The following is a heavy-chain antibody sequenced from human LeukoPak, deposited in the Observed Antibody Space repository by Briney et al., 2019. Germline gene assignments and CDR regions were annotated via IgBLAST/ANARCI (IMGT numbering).Heavy chain of an antibody. CDR1: GFNFSDYY. D-gene: IGHD5-12*01. V-gene: IGHV3-11*01. Sequence: GGSLRLSCVASGFNFSDYYMNWIRQSPGKGLGWISYMSSRSGIIYYADSVKGRFTISRDNARNSLYLQMNSLRVDDTAVYYCAREVATPYYYYYYYMDVWGKGTTVTVSS. J-gene: IGHJ6*03. CDR2: MSSRSGII. CDR3: AREVATPYYYYYYYMDV.